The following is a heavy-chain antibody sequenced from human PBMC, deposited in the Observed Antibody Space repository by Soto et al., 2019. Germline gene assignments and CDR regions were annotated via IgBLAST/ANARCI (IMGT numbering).Heavy chain of an antibody. CDR3: ARWTDFWSGYVNYYYYYMDV. Sequence: ASVKVSCKASGYTFPSYGISWVRQAPGQGLEWMGWISAYNGNTNYAQKLQGRVTMTTDTSTSTAYMELRSLRSDDTAVYYCARWTDFWSGYVNYYYYYMDVWGKGTTVTVSS. CDR2: ISAYNGNT. V-gene: IGHV1-18*01. D-gene: IGHD3-3*01. J-gene: IGHJ6*03. CDR1: GYTFPSYG.